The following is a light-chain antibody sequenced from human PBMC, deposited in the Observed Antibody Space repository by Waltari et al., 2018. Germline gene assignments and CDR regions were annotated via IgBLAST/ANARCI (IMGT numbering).Light chain of an antibody. V-gene: IGKV2-30*02. CDR2: RVS. Sequence: VVMTQSPLSLPVTLGQPAPISCKSSQSLVHSDGNTHLNWFQQRPGQSPRRLIYRVSNRDSGVPDRFSGSGSGTDFTLKISRVEAEDVGVYYCMQGTHWPYTFGQGTKLDIK. CDR3: MQGTHWPYT. CDR1: QSLVHSDGNTH. J-gene: IGKJ2*01.